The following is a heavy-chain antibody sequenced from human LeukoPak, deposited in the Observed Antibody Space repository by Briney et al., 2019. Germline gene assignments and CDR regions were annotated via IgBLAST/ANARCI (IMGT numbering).Heavy chain of an antibody. Sequence: ASVKVSCKASGYTFTGYYMHWVRQAPGQGLEWMGWINPNSGGTNYAQKFQGRVTMTRDTSISTAYMELSRLRSDDTAVYYCAREVDIVVVPGRGYYYYGMDVWGQGTTVTVSS. J-gene: IGHJ6*02. CDR1: GYTFTGYY. V-gene: IGHV1-2*02. D-gene: IGHD2-15*01. CDR3: AREVDIVVVPGRGYYYYGMDV. CDR2: INPNSGGT.